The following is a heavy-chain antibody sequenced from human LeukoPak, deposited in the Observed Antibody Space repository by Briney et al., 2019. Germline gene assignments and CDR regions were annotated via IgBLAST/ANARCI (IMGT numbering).Heavy chain of an antibody. CDR3: ASYSYYYDSSGYFDY. V-gene: IGHV4-59*01. J-gene: IGHJ4*02. CDR2: IYYSGST. CDR1: GGSISSYY. D-gene: IGHD3-22*01. Sequence: SETLSLTCTASGGSISSYYWSWIRQPPGKGLEWMGYIYYSGSTNYNPSLKSRVTISVDTSKNQFSLKLSSVTAADTAVYYCASYSYYYDSSGYFDYWGQGTLVTVSS.